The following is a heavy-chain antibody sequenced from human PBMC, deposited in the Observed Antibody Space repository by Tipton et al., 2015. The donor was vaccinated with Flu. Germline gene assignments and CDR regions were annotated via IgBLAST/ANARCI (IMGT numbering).Heavy chain of an antibody. CDR3: TRGFIALCDY. CDR2: ITGSGRTT. D-gene: IGHD6-13*01. CDR1: GFTFSRYA. Sequence: SLRLSCAASGFTFSRYAMTWVRQPPGKGLEWVSGITGSGRTTYYADSVKGRFTISRDNAKNSLSLQMDSLRAEDTAIYYCTRGFIALCDYWGRGTLVTVSS. J-gene: IGHJ4*02. V-gene: IGHV3-23*01.